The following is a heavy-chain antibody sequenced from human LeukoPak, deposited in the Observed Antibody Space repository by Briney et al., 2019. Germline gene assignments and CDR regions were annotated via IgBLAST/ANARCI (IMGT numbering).Heavy chain of an antibody. J-gene: IGHJ5*02. CDR2: IYYSGST. CDR3: ARRPPVAWESGFDP. CDR1: GGSISSSSYY. Sequence: PSETLSLTCTVSGGSISSSSYYWSWIRQPPGKGLEWIGSIYYSGSTYYNPSLKSRVTISVDTSKNQFSLKLSSVTAADTAVYFCARRPPVAWESGFDPWGQGTLVTVSS. D-gene: IGHD1-26*01. V-gene: IGHV4-39*01.